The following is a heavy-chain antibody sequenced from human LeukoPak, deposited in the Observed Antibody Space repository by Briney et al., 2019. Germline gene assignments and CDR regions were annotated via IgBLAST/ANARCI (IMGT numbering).Heavy chain of an antibody. D-gene: IGHD3-3*01. Sequence: SETLSLTCTVSGGSIRAYYWSWIRQPPGKRLEWIGSVFYSGRSDYSPSLTSRVTISLDTSKNQLSLKLDSLTAPDTAVYYCARGVTIFGVFFDYWGQGTLVTVSS. CDR1: GGSIRAYY. CDR2: VFYSGRS. CDR3: ARGVTIFGVFFDY. V-gene: IGHV4-59*08. J-gene: IGHJ4*02.